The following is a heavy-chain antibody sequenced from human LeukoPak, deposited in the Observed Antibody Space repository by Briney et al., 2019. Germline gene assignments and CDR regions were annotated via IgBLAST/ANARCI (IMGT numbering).Heavy chain of an antibody. J-gene: IGHJ4*02. D-gene: IGHD7-27*01. CDR3: ARAGSTGDSQAGSFEF. CDR2: INPTGGST. CDR1: GYTFTKYY. V-gene: IGHV1-46*01. Sequence: ASVKVSCKASGYTFTKYYMHWVRQAPGQGLEWMGIINPTGGSTNYAQKFQGRVTMTRDMSTTTVYMDLNSLKSEDTAVYYCARAGSTGDSQAGSFEFWGQGTLVTVSS.